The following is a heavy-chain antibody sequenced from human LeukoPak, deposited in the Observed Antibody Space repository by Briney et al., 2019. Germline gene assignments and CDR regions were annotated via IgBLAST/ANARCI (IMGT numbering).Heavy chain of an antibody. D-gene: IGHD3-10*01. J-gene: IGHJ5*02. CDR3: ARSGGPGTYHQLRYNWFDP. CDR1: GFSLINYH. CDR2: ITTISHYI. Sequence: GGSLRLSCAASGFSLINYHMNWVRHPPGKGMEWLSSITTISHYIYYAGAVRGRFTNSRDNAKNSLYLQMNSLRGEDTAVYYCARSGGPGTYHQLRYNWFDPWGEGTLVTVSS. V-gene: IGHV3-21*01.